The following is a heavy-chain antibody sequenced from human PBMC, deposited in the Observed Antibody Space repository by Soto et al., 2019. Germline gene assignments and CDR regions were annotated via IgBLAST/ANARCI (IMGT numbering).Heavy chain of an antibody. D-gene: IGHD6-19*01. V-gene: IGHV3-21*01. CDR3: LIAVAGSFAPDY. J-gene: IGHJ4*02. CDR1: GFTFSTYS. CDR2: ISSSSTYI. Sequence: PGGSLRLSCAASGFTFSTYSMNLVRQAPGKGLECVSYISSSSTYIYYADSVKGRFTISRDNAKNSLYLQMNSLRAEDTAVYYCLIAVAGSFAPDYWGQGALVTVSS.